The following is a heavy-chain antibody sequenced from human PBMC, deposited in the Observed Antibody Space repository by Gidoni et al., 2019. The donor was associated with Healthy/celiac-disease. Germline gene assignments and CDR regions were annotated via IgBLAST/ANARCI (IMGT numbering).Heavy chain of an antibody. V-gene: IGHV3-7*03. Sequence: EVQLVESGGGLVQPGGSLRLSCAASGFTFSSYWMSWVRQAPGKGLEWVANIKQDGSEKYYVDSVKGRFTISRDNAKNSLYLQMNSLRAEDTAVYYCASGSFMVRGTPFDYWGQGTLVTVSS. CDR3: ASGSFMVRGTPFDY. CDR1: GFTFSSYW. CDR2: IKQDGSEK. D-gene: IGHD3-10*01. J-gene: IGHJ4*02.